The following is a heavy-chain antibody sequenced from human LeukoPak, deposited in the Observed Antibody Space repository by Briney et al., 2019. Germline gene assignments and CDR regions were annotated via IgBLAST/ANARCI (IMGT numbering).Heavy chain of an antibody. CDR1: GGTFSSYA. CDR2: IIPILGIA. V-gene: IGHV1-69*04. CDR3: ARVWDLDSYWFDP. D-gene: IGHD3/OR15-3a*01. Sequence: ASVKVSCTASGGTFSSYAISWVRQAPGQGLEWMGRIIPILGIANYAQKFQGRVTITADKSASTAYMELSSLRSEDTAVYYCARVWDLDSYWFDPWGQGTLVTVSS. J-gene: IGHJ5*02.